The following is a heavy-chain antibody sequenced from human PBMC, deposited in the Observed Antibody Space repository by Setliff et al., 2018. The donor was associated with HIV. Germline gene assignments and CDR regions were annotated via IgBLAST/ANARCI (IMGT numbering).Heavy chain of an antibody. V-gene: IGHV1-18*01. CDR2: IGPYNDRT. D-gene: IGHD3-16*01. CDR1: GNILTELS. CDR3: ARDDGGYNYAEAFDV. Sequence: ASVKVSCKVSGNILTELSIHWVRQAPGKGLEWMGWIGPYNDRTEYEQKFQGRVTMTTDTSANTAYMELRSLRSDDTAVYYCARDDGGYNYAEAFDVWGQGTMVTVSS. J-gene: IGHJ3*01.